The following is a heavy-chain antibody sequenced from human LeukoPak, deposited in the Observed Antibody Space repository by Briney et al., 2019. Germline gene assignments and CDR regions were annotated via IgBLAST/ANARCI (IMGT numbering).Heavy chain of an antibody. CDR3: ASRFTMPLIRGAFDI. Sequence: SETLSLTCAVYGGSFSSYSWIFIRQPPGKGLEWIGEFDDGERTNYNPSLKSRATISVDTSENQFSLKLSSVTAADTAMYYCASRFTMPLIRGAFDIWGQGTMVIVSS. V-gene: IGHV4-34*01. J-gene: IGHJ3*02. CDR2: FDDGERT. D-gene: IGHD3-10*01. CDR1: GGSFSSYS.